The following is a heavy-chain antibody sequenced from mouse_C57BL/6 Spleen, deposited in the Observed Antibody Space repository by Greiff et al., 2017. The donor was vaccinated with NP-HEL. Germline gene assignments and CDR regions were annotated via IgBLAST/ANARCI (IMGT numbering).Heavy chain of an antibody. J-gene: IGHJ2*01. CDR3: AGITTVGASDY. D-gene: IGHD1-1*01. V-gene: IGHV1-19*01. Sequence: EVKLVESGPVLVKPGASVKMSCKASGYTFTDYYMNWVKQSHGKSLEWIGVINPYNGGTSYNQKFKGKATLTVDKSSSTAYMELNSLTSEDSAVYYCAGITTVGASDYWGQGTTLTVSS. CDR2: INPYNGGT. CDR1: GYTFTDYY.